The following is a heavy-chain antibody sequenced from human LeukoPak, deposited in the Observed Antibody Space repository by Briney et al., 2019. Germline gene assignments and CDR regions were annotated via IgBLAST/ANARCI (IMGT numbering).Heavy chain of an antibody. CDR1: RFTFSSYA. Sequence: GGSLRHSSAPTRFTFSSYAMTLVRQAPGKGLEWVSAISGSGGKTYYADSVKGRVTISRDNSKNTLYLQLSSLRAEAVAVYYCAKRTGGNSGEYFSYGMDVWGQGTTVPVSS. V-gene: IGHV3-23*01. CDR2: ISGSGGKT. D-gene: IGHD4-23*01. CDR3: AKRTGGNSGEYFSYGMDV. J-gene: IGHJ6*02.